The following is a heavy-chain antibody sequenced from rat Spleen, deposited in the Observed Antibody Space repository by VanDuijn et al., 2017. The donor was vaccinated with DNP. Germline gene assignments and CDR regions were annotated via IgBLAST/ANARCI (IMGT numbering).Heavy chain of an antibody. Sequence: EVQLVESGGGLVQPGRSLKLSCAASGLTFSDYSMAWVRQAPKKGLEWVATIVYDGSGAYYGDSVTGRFTISRDNAKRTLYLQMDSLTSEDTATYYCATQGHWGQGVMVTVSS. CDR3: ATQGH. CDR2: IVYDGSGA. J-gene: IGHJ2*01. CDR1: GLTFSDYS. V-gene: IGHV5S10*01.